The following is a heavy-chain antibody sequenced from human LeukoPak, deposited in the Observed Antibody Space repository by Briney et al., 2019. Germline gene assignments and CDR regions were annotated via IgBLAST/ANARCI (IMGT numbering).Heavy chain of an antibody. CDR3: ARDTYRFDDY. V-gene: IGHV3-7*01. CDR2: IKEDGSDK. Sequence: GGSLRLSCAASGFTFSSYWMSWVRQAPGKGPEWVASIKEDGSDKYYVDSVKGRFTISRDNTKDSLYLQMNSLRADDTAMYYCARDTYRFDDYWGQGTLVTVSS. J-gene: IGHJ4*02. CDR1: GFTFSSYW.